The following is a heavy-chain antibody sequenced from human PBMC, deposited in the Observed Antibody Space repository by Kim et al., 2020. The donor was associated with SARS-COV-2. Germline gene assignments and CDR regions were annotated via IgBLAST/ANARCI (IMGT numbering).Heavy chain of an antibody. CDR2: IKSKTDGGTT. D-gene: IGHD2-2*02. CDR1: GFTFSNAW. Sequence: GGSLRLSCAASGFTFSNAWMSWVRQAPGKGLEWVGRIKSKTDGGTTDYAAPVKGRFTISRDDSKNTLYLQMNSLKTEDTAVYYCTTEGYCSSTSCYILYYYYYGMDVWGQGTTVTVSS. J-gene: IGHJ6*02. V-gene: IGHV3-15*01. CDR3: TTEGYCSSTSCYILYYYYYGMDV.